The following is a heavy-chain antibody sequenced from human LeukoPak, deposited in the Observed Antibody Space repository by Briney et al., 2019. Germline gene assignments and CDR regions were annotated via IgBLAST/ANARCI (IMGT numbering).Heavy chain of an antibody. CDR1: GGSISNSY. V-gene: IGHV4-59*01. Sequence: SETLSLTCTVSGGSISNSYWNWIRQPPGKGLEWIGYISKTGSTNSNPSLKSRVTMSVDISKNQLSLRLSSVTAADTAVYYCARHRNSGYEALVLWGQGTLVTVSS. D-gene: IGHD5-12*01. CDR2: ISKTGST. J-gene: IGHJ4*02. CDR3: ARHRNSGYEALVL.